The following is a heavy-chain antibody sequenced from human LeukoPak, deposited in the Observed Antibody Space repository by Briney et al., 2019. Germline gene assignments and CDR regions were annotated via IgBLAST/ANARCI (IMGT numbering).Heavy chain of an antibody. D-gene: IGHD3-3*01. V-gene: IGHV1-8*01. CDR2: MNPNSGNT. Sequence: ASVKVSCKASGYTLTSYDINWVRQATGQGLEWMGWMNPNSGNTGYAQKFQGRVTMTRNTSISTAYMELSSLRSEDTAVYYCARGGTYYDFWSGYLYSSLRTPTKNWFDPWGQGTLVTVSS. J-gene: IGHJ5*02. CDR3: ARGGTYYDFWSGYLYSSLRTPTKNWFDP. CDR1: GYTLTSYD.